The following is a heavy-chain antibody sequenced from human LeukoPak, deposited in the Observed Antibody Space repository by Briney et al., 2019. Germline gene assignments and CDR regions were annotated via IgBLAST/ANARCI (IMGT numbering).Heavy chain of an antibody. V-gene: IGHV3-30*18. Sequence: GGSLRLSCAAPGFTFRSFDMHWVRQAPGKGLEWVAVISYDGSNKYYADSVKGRFTISRDNSKNTLYLQLNSLGAEDTAVYYCAKDRYGSETYTDYWGQGTLVTVSS. D-gene: IGHD3-10*01. CDR3: AKDRYGSETYTDY. J-gene: IGHJ4*02. CDR2: ISYDGSNK. CDR1: GFTFRSFD.